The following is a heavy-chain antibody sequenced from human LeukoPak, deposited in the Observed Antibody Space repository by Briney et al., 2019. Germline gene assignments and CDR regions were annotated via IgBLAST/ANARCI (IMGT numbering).Heavy chain of an antibody. D-gene: IGHD2-15*01. CDR1: GGSISSGDYY. J-gene: IGHJ3*02. CDR2: IYYSGST. V-gene: IGHV4-30-4*01. CDR3: ARDRSAPLDHDAFDI. Sequence: MTSETLSLTCTVSGGSISSGDYYWSWIRQPPGKGLEWIGYIYYSGSTYYNPSLKSRVTISVDTSKNQFSLKLSSVTAADTAVYYCARDRSAPLDHDAFDIWGQGTMVTVSS.